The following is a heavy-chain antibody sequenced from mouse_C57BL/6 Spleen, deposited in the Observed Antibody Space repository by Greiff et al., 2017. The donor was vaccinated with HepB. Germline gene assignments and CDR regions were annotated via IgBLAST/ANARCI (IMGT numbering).Heavy chain of an antibody. CDR1: GFTFSDYY. J-gene: IGHJ2*01. CDR2: INYDGSST. CDR3: ARGRGGFDY. V-gene: IGHV5-16*01. Sequence: EVKLVESEGGLVQPGSSMKLSCTASGFTFSDYYMAWVRQVPEKGLEWVANINYDGSSTYYLDSLKSRFIISRDNAKNILYLQMSSLKSEDTATYYCARGRGGFDYWGQGTTLTVSS.